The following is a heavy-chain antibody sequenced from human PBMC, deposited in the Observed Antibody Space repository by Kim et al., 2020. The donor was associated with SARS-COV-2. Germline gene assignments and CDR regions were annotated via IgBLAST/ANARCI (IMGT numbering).Heavy chain of an antibody. D-gene: IGHD5-12*01. CDR1: GYTFTSYH. CDR3: ARDVVGGYDLRTRGLDY. J-gene: IGHJ4*02. CDR2: INPRGGST. V-gene: IGHV1-46*01. Sequence: ASVKVSCKASGYTFTSYHMHWVRQAPGQGLEWMGIINPRGGSTNYAQKFQGRVTMTRDTSTSSVYMELSSLRSEDTAVYYCARDVVGGYDLRTRGLDYWGQGSLVTISS.